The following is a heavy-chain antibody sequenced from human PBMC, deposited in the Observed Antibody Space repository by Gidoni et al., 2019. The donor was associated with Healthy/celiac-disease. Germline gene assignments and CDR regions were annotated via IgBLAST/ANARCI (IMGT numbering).Heavy chain of an antibody. V-gene: IGHV3-30-3*01. CDR3: ARSIFGVVIIPYFDY. J-gene: IGHJ4*02. Sequence: QVQLVESGGGVVQPGRSLRLSCATSGFTLSSYAMHWVRQAPGKGLEWVAVISYDGSNKYYADSVKGRFTISRDNSKNTLYLQMNSLRAEDTAVYYCARSIFGVVIIPYFDYWGQGTLVTVSS. D-gene: IGHD3-3*01. CDR1: GFTLSSYA. CDR2: ISYDGSNK.